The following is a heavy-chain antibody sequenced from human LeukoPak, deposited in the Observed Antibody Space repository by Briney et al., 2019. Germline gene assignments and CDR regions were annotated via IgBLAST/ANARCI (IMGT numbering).Heavy chain of an antibody. CDR2: INPNSGGT. Sequence: ASVKVSCKASGYTFTGYHMHWVRQAPGQGLEWMGWINPNSGGTNYAQKFQGRVTMTRDTSISTAYMELSRLRSDDTAVYYCTRERSSSSTSGGFDYWGQGTLVTVSS. J-gene: IGHJ4*02. CDR3: TRERSSSSTSGGFDY. V-gene: IGHV1-2*02. D-gene: IGHD6-13*01. CDR1: GYTFTGYH.